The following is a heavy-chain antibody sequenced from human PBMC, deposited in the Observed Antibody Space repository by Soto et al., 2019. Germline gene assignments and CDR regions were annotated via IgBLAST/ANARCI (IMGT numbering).Heavy chain of an antibody. D-gene: IGHD2-15*01. Sequence: VASVKVSCKASGYTFTSYYMHWLRQSPGQGLEWMGIINPSGGSTSYAQKFQGRVTMTRDTSTSTVYMELSSLRSEDTAVYYCARDRTAGGGWFDPWGQGTLVTVSS. CDR3: ARDRTAGGGWFDP. CDR2: INPSGGST. CDR1: GYTFTSYY. V-gene: IGHV1-46*01. J-gene: IGHJ5*02.